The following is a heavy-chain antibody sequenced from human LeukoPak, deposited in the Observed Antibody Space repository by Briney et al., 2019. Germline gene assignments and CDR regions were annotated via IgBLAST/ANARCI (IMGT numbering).Heavy chain of an antibody. V-gene: IGHV1-2*02. D-gene: IGHD3-10*01. J-gene: IGHJ3*02. CDR3: ARGGSFHEFDI. CDR2: INTNTGGT. CDR1: GYRFTDYW. Sequence: ASVKVSCKASGYRFTDYWIQWVRQAPGQGLEWMGWINTNTGGTVYAQKFQGRVTMTRDTSLTTSYMDLSRLTSDDTAVYYCARGGSFHEFDIWGQGAMVIVSS.